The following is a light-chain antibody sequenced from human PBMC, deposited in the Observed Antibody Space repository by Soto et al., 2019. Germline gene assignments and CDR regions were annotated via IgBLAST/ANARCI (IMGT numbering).Light chain of an antibody. Sequence: QSVLTQPASVSGSPGQSITISCTGTSSDVCGYNYVSWYQQHPGKAPKFMIYDVSNRPSGVPNRFSGSKSGNTASLTISGLQAEDEADYYCCSYTTSNTRQIVFGTGTKVTVL. CDR3: CSYTTSNTRQIV. J-gene: IGLJ1*01. CDR2: DVS. V-gene: IGLV2-14*01. CDR1: SSDVCGYNY.